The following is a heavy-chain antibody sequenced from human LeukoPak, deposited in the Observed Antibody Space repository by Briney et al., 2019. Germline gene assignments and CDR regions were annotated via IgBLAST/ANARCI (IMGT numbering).Heavy chain of an antibody. V-gene: IGHV1-8*01. CDR1: GSTFTSYD. D-gene: IGHD3-16*01. J-gene: IGHJ4*02. CDR2: MNPSTGNT. Sequence: ASVRVSCKASGSTFTSYDINWVRQATGQGLEWMGWMNPSTGNTGYAQKFQGRVTMTRDTSISTAYMELSSLKSEDTAVYYCASWGRGGPSDFDYWGQGTLVTVSS. CDR3: ASWGRGGPSDFDY.